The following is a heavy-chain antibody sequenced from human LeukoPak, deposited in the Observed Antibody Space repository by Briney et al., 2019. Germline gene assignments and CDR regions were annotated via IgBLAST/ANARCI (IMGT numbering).Heavy chain of an antibody. J-gene: IGHJ4*02. Sequence: PGGSLRLSCAASGFTFCGISRIWLAQAQGKGLEWFSYISSSRSTIYYADSGKGRLTISRDNAKNSLYLQMNSLRAEDTAVYYCAREYCSSTSCLYDYWGQGTLVTVSS. CDR1: GFTFCGIS. CDR3: AREYCSSTSCLYDY. CDR2: ISSSRSTI. D-gene: IGHD2-2*01. V-gene: IGHV3-48*01.